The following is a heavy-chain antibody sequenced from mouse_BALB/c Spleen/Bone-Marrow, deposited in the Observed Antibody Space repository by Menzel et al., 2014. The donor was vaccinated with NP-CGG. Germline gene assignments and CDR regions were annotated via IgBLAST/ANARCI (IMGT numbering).Heavy chain of an antibody. V-gene: IGHV14-3*02. CDR2: IDPANGNT. D-gene: IGHD2-4*01. J-gene: IGHJ2*01. Sequence: EVMLVESGAELMKPGASVKLSCTASGFNIKDTYMHWVKQRPEQGLEWIGRIDPANGNTKYDPKFQGKATITADTSSNTAYLQLSSLTSEDTAVYYCARYDYGVYFDYWGQGTTLTVSS. CDR1: GFNIKDTY. CDR3: ARYDYGVYFDY.